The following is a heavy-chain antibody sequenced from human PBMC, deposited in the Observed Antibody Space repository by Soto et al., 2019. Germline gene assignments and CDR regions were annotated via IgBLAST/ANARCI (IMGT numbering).Heavy chain of an antibody. D-gene: IGHD3-3*01. V-gene: IGHV4-39*07. CDR2: IYYSGST. Sequence: PSETLSLTCTVSGGSISSSSYYWGWIRQPPGKGLEWIGSIYYSGSTYYNPSLKSRVTISVDTSKNQFSLKLSSVTAADTAVYYCARDRGYDFWSGFQYYMDVWGKGTTVT. CDR3: ARDRGYDFWSGFQYYMDV. J-gene: IGHJ6*03. CDR1: GGSISSSSYY.